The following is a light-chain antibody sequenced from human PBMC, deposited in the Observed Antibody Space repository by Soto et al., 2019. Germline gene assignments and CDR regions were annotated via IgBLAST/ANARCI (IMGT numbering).Light chain of an antibody. V-gene: IGKV3-15*01. CDR3: QQYNDWPPIA. Sequence: VMTQSPPTLSVSPGERATLSCRASQSVSSDLAWYQQKPGQAPRLLIYGASTRATDVPARFSGGGSGTEFTLTTISLHTEDVAIYYCQQYNDWPPIAFGPGTKVDIK. J-gene: IGKJ3*01. CDR2: GAS. CDR1: QSVSSD.